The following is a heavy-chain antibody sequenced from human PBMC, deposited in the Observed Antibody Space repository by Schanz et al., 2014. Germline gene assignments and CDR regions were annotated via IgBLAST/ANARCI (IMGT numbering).Heavy chain of an antibody. CDR2: ISANDYDT. Sequence: EVQLVESGGGLVQPGGSLRLSCAASGFAFSSFALSWVRQSPGKGLEWVSAISANDYDTYYAPSVKGRFTVSRDNSKNTVYLQMNSLRAEDTALYFCATDYSGGGCHIWGQGTMVTVSS. CDR3: ATDYSGGGCHI. CDR1: GFAFSSFA. J-gene: IGHJ3*02. V-gene: IGHV3-23*04. D-gene: IGHD6-19*01.